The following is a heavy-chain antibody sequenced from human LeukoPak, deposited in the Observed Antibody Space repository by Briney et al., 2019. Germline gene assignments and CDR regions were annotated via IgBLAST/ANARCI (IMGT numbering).Heavy chain of an antibody. J-gene: IGHJ4*02. CDR3: AKAVDCSSTSCHDY. V-gene: IGHV3-30*18. D-gene: IGHD2-2*01. CDR2: ISYDGSNK. CDR1: GLTFSSYG. Sequence: GGSLRLSCAASGLTFSSYGMHWVRQAPGKGLEWVAVISYDGSNKYYADSVKGRFTISRDNSKNTLYLQMNSLRAEDTAVYYCAKAVDCSSTSCHDYWGQGTLVTVSS.